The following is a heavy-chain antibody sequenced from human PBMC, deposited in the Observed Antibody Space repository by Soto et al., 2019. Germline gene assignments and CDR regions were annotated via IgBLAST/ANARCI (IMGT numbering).Heavy chain of an antibody. Sequence: GESLKISCRASGDTFSSFWIAWVRQVPEKGLEWMGTINLDDSDTTYSPSFQGQVTISADKSLNTAYLQWNSLKASDTAIFFCAKSDYFHTSGSLYGLDVWGQGTTVTVSS. D-gene: IGHD3-22*01. CDR2: INLDDSDT. J-gene: IGHJ6*02. CDR1: GDTFSSFW. CDR3: AKSDYFHTSGSLYGLDV. V-gene: IGHV5-51*01.